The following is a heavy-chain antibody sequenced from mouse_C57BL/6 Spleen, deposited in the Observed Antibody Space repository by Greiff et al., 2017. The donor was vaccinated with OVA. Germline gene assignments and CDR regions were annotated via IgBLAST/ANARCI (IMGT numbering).Heavy chain of an antibody. CDR2: IYPGGGYT. CDR3: ARGSDYYGSPFDY. J-gene: IGHJ2*01. CDR1: GYTFTNYW. V-gene: IGHV1-63*01. Sequence: QVHVKQSGAELVRPGTSVKMSCKASGYTFTNYWIGWAKQRPGHGLEWIGDIYPGGGYTNYNEKFKGKATLTADKSSSTAYMQFSSLTSEDSAIYYCARGSDYYGSPFDYWGQGTTLTVSS. D-gene: IGHD1-1*01.